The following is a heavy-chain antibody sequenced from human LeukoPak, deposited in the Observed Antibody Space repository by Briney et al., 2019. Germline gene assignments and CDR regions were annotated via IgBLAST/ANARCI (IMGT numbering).Heavy chain of an antibody. CDR3: AMSLDSGWYGVADY. V-gene: IGHV3-74*01. CDR1: GFTFSSYW. D-gene: IGHD6-19*01. J-gene: IGHJ4*02. Sequence: PGGSLRLSCAASGFTFSSYWMHWVRQAPGKGLVWVSRINSDGSSTSYADSVKGRFTISRDNAKNSLYLQMNSLRAEDTALYYCAMSLDSGWYGVADYWGQGTLVAVSS. CDR2: INSDGSST.